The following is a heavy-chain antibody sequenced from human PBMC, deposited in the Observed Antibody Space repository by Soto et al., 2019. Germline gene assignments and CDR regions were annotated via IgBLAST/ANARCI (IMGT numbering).Heavy chain of an antibody. CDR2: IWYDGSNE. D-gene: IGHD2-2*01. CDR3: ARATQPDY. V-gene: IGHV3-33*01. Sequence: QVQLVESGGGVVQPGRSLRLSCAASGFTFSNYGMHWGRQAPGKGLEWVAIIWYDGSNEYYADSVKGRFTISRDNSENTLYLQMNSLRAEDTAVYYCARATQPDYWGQGTLVSVSS. J-gene: IGHJ4*02. CDR1: GFTFSNYG.